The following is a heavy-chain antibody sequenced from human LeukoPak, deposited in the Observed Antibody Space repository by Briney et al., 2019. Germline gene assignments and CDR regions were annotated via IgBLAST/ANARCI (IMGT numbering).Heavy chain of an antibody. CDR3: ARGVYGDYDFRSVEREYYYYGMDV. CDR1: GGSFSGYY. CDR2: INHSGST. J-gene: IGHJ6*04. V-gene: IGHV4-34*01. D-gene: IGHD4-17*01. Sequence: SETLSLTCAVYGGSFSGYYWSWIRQPPGKGLEWIGEINHSGSTNYNPSLKSRVTISVDTSKNQFSLKLSSVTAADTAVYYCARGVYGDYDFRSVEREYYYYGMDVWGKGTTVTVSS.